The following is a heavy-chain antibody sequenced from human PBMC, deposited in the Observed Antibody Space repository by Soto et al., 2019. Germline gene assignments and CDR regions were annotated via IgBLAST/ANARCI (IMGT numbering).Heavy chain of an antibody. V-gene: IGHV4-34*01. CDR2: INHSGST. D-gene: IGHD3-3*01. J-gene: IGHJ5*02. CDR3: ARAEWYYDFWSGYPDQNWFDP. CDR1: GGSFSGYY. Sequence: KTSETLSLTCAVYGGSFSGYYWSWIRQPPGKGLEWIGEINHSGSTNYNPSLESRVTISVDTSKNQFSLKLSSVTAADTAVYYCARAEWYYDFWSGYPDQNWFDPWGQGTLVTVSS.